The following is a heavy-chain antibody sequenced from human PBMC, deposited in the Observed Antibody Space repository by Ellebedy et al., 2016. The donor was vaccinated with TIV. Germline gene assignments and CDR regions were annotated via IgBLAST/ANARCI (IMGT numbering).Heavy chain of an antibody. CDR2: IIPIFGTA. CDR1: GGTFSSYA. D-gene: IGHD3-22*01. V-gene: IGHV1-69*05. J-gene: IGHJ4*02. Sequence: SVKVSXXASGGTFSSYAISWVRQPPGQGLEWMGGIIPIFGTANYAQKLQGRVTMTTDTSTSTAYMELRSLRSDDTAVYYCAREPDTYYYDSSGYYLYWGQGTLVTVSS. CDR3: AREPDTYYYDSSGYYLY.